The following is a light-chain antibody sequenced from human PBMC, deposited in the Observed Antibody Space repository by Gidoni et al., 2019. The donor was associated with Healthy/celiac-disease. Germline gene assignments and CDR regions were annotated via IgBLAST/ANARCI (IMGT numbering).Light chain of an antibody. CDR3: QQYDSTPPST. Sequence: DIVLTQSPDSLAVSLVARATINCKSSQSVLYSSNNKNYLAWYQQKPGQPPKLLIYWASTRESGVPDRFSGSGSGTDFTLTISSLQAEDVAVYYCQQYDSTPPSTFGGGTKVEIK. CDR2: WAS. CDR1: QSVLYSSNNKNY. J-gene: IGKJ4*01. V-gene: IGKV4-1*01.